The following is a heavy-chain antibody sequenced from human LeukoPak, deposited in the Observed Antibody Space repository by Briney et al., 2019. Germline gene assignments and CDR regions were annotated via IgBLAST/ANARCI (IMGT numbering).Heavy chain of an antibody. CDR1: GFTFSSYA. V-gene: IGHV5-10-1*01. D-gene: IGHD3-10*01. Sequence: GGSLRLSCAASGFTFSSYAMSWVRQAPGKGLEWMGRIDPSDSYTNYSPSFQGHVTISADKSISTAYLQWSSLKASDTAMYYCARHLPLWFGELLSWEYYYYGMDVWGKGTTVTVSS. CDR3: ARHLPLWFGELLSWEYYYYGMDV. CDR2: IDPSDSYT. J-gene: IGHJ6*04.